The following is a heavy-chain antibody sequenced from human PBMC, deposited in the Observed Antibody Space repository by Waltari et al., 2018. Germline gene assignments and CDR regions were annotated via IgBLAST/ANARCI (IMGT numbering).Heavy chain of an antibody. CDR3: ALVPSPSFVVVYFSY. Sequence: QVQLVQSGAEVKKPGASVKVSCKASGYTFTSYAMHWVRQAPGQRLEWMGWINAGNGNTKYSQKFQGRVTITRDTSASTAYMELLRLRSAASAVCSCALVPSPSFVVVYFSYWGPFPLVPVSS. V-gene: IGHV1-3*01. J-gene: IGHJ4*01. CDR2: INAGNGNT. D-gene: IGHD2-2*01. CDR1: GYTFTSYA.